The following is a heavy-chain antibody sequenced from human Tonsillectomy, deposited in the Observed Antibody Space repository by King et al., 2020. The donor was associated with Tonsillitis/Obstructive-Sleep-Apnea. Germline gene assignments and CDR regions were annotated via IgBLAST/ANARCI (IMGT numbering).Heavy chain of an antibody. V-gene: IGHV5-51*01. Sequence: VQLVESEAEVKKPGESLKISCEGSGYSFNNYWIAWVRQMPGKGLEWMGIIYPGNSDTKYSPSFQGTVTISADKSINTAYLQWNSLKASDTAMYYCARRAGGSSLYYYYYMDVWGKGTTVTVSS. CDR1: GYSFNNYW. D-gene: IGHD2-15*01. CDR3: ARRAGGSSLYYYYYMDV. CDR2: IYPGNSDT. J-gene: IGHJ6*03.